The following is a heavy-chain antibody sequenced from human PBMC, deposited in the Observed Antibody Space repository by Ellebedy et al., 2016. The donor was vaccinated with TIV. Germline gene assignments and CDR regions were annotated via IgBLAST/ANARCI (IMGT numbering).Heavy chain of an antibody. J-gene: IGHJ4*02. V-gene: IGHV1-46*01. CDR1: GYTFTSYY. CDR3: ARTDETYYFDY. Sequence: AASVKVSCKASGYTFTSYYMHWVRQAPGQGPECMGIINPSGGSTSYAQKFQGRVTMTRDTSTSTVYMALSSLRSEDTAVYYCARTDETYYFDYWGQGTLVTVSS. CDR2: INPSGGST.